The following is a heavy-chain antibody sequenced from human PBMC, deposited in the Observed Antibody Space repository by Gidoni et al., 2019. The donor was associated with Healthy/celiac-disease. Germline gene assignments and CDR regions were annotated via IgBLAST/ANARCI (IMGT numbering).Heavy chain of an antibody. Sequence: EVQLVESGGGLVQPGGSLRLSCAASGFTFSSYAMSWVRQAPGKGLEWVSAISGSGGSTYYADSVKGRFTISRDNSKNTLYLQMNSLRAEDTAVYYCAKDVGDYYDSSGYDWSNYFDYWGQGTLVTVSS. CDR2: ISGSGGST. CDR3: AKDVGDYYDSSGYDWSNYFDY. CDR1: GFTFSSYA. D-gene: IGHD3-22*01. V-gene: IGHV3-23*04. J-gene: IGHJ4*02.